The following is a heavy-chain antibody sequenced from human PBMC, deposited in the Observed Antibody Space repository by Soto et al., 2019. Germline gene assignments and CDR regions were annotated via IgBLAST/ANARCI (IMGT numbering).Heavy chain of an antibody. CDR2: ISNGGDAT. J-gene: IGHJ4*02. D-gene: IGHD5-12*01. Sequence: GGSLRLSCTGSGFTFSSYGMSWVRQVPGKGLEWVSFISNGGDATHYAASVKGRFTISRDNSKNTLYLQMNSLRAEDTAVYYCAMGGGYRYLDNWGQGALVTVSS. CDR3: AMGGGYRYLDN. V-gene: IGHV3-23*01. CDR1: GFTFSSYG.